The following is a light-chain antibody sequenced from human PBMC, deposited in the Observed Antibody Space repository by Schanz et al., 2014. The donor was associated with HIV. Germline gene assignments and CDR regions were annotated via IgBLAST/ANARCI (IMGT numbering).Light chain of an antibody. CDR3: QQYNSWPRT. V-gene: IGKV3D-15*01. CDR1: QSVSSY. J-gene: IGKJ1*01. CDR2: GAS. Sequence: EIVLTQSPATLSLSPGERATLSCRASQSVSSYLAWYQQKPGQAPRLLIFGASNRATGVPDRFIGSESGTEFTLTISSLQSEDFAVYYCQQYNSWPRTFGQGTKVEIK.